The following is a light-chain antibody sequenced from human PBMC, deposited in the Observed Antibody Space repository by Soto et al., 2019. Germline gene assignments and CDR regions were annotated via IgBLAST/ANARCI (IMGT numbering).Light chain of an antibody. Sequence: EIVLTQAPGTLSLSPGERATLSCRASQSVSRSYLAWYQQKPGQASRLLIYGASSRATGIPDRFSGSGSGTDFSLTISRLEPEEFAVYYFQQYGSSPPWTVGQGTKVEIK. V-gene: IGKV3-20*01. CDR3: QQYGSSPPWT. CDR1: QSVSRSY. J-gene: IGKJ1*01. CDR2: GAS.